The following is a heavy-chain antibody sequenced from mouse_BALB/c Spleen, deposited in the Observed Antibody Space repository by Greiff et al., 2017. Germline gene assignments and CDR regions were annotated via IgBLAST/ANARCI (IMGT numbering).Heavy chain of an antibody. Sequence: VQPQQSGAELVKPGASVKLSCTASGFNIKDTYMHWVKQRPEQGLEWIGRIDPANGNTKYDPKFQGKATITADTSSNTAYLQLSSLTSEDTAVYYCARSGVWPYAMDYWGQGTSVTVSS. CDR2: IDPANGNT. J-gene: IGHJ4*01. CDR1: GFNIKDTY. D-gene: IGHD2-10*02. V-gene: IGHV14-3*02. CDR3: ARSGVWPYAMDY.